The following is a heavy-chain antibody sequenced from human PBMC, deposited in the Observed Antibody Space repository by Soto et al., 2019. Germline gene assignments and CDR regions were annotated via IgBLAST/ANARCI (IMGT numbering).Heavy chain of an antibody. Sequence: PGGSLRLSCAASGFTLSSYAMSWVRQAPGKGLEWVSAISGSGASTYYADSVKGRFTISRDNSKNTLYLQMNSLRAEDTAVYYCARGAVVVPNGLIAGMDVWGLGTTVTVSS. J-gene: IGHJ6*02. D-gene: IGHD2-15*01. CDR2: ISGSGAST. V-gene: IGHV3-23*01. CDR3: ARGAVVVPNGLIAGMDV. CDR1: GFTLSSYA.